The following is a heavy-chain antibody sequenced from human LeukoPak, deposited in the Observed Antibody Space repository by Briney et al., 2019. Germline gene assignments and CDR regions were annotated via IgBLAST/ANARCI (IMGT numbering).Heavy chain of an antibody. CDR2: ISERGGST. V-gene: IGHV3-23*01. J-gene: IGHJ4*02. CDR1: GISLSNYG. Sequence: GGSLRLSCVVSGISLSNYGMTWVRQAPGKGLEWVSYISERGGSTTYADSVKGRFTISRDTSLNTLYLQLNSLRAEDAAVYFCAKRGVVIRGILVIGYHQEAYHYDFWGQGVLVTVSS. CDR3: AKRGVVIRGILVIGYHQEAYHYDF. D-gene: IGHD3-10*01.